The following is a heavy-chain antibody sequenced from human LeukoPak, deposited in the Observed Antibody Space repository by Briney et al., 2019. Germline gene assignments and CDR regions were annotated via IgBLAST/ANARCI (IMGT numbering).Heavy chain of an antibody. Sequence: GSSLRLSCAASGFPFSGSGMHWVRQAPGKGLEWVAVIWYDGSHQYYADSVKGRFTISRDNSKNTLYLQMNSLRAEDTAVYYCVKGRSGTLYYFDYWGQGTLVTVSS. CDR2: IWYDGSHQ. D-gene: IGHD3-10*01. V-gene: IGHV3-33*01. CDR1: GFPFSGSG. J-gene: IGHJ4*02. CDR3: VKGRSGTLYYFDY.